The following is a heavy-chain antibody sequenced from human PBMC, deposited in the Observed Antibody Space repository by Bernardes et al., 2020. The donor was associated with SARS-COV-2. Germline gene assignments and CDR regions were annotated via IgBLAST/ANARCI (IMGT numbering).Heavy chain of an antibody. V-gene: IGHV2-26*01. D-gene: IGHD2-2*01. CDR3: ARIGTSSYYAMDV. CDR2: IFSNDEK. J-gene: IGHJ6*02. CDR1: GFSLSNARMG. Sequence: LVVPTKTLTLTCTVPGFSLSNARMGVSWIRQPPGKALEWLAHIFSNDEKSYSTSLKSRLTVSKDTSKSQVVLTMTNMDPVDTATYYCARIGTSSYYAMDVWGQGTTVTVSS.